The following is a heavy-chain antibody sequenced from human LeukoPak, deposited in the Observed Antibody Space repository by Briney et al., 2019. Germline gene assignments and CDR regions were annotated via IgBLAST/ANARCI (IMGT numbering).Heavy chain of an antibody. V-gene: IGHV1-18*01. Sequence: ASVKVSCKASGYTFTSYGISWVRQAPGQGGEGMGWISAYKGNTNYAQKLQGRVTMTTDTSTSTAYMELRSLRSDDTAVYYCAREREYCSGGSCIDFDYWGQGTLVTVSS. CDR3: AREREYCSGGSCIDFDY. CDR1: GYTFTSYG. D-gene: IGHD2-15*01. CDR2: ISAYKGNT. J-gene: IGHJ4*02.